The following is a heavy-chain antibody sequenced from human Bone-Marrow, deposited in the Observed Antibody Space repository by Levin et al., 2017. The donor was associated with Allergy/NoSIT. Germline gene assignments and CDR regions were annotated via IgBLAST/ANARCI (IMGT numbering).Heavy chain of an antibody. J-gene: IGHJ6*02. Sequence: KISCQASGGTFNTFAVNWVRQAPRQGLEWMGGIIPLFGVPHYAQKFQGRVSISADKSTNTVYMELTSLRSEDTAVYYCAVPYGLYDMDVWGHGTTVIVSS. CDR2: IIPLFGVP. CDR3: AVPYGLYDMDV. D-gene: IGHD2/OR15-2a*01. V-gene: IGHV1-69*17. CDR1: GGTFNTFA.